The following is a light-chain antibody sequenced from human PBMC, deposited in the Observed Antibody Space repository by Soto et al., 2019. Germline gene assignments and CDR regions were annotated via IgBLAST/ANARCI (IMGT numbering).Light chain of an antibody. CDR3: QQYNSYSHT. CDR2: DGS. J-gene: IGKJ2*01. Sequence: DIQMTQSPSTLSASVGDRVTITCRASQSINSWLAWYQQKPGNAPKLLIYDGSSLESGVPSKFSGSGSGTEFTLTISSLHPDEFATYYCQQYNSYSHTFGQGTKLEIK. V-gene: IGKV1-5*01. CDR1: QSINSW.